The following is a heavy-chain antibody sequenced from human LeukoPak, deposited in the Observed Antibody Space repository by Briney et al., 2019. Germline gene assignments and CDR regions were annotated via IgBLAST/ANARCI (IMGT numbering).Heavy chain of an antibody. CDR1: GGSISNSSYY. Sequence: SETLSLTCSVSGGSISNSSYYWGWVRQPPGKGLEWIGSIYYSGSTYYNPSLKSRVTISIDTSKNQFSLKLNSVTAADTAVYYCARDRVGTYRYYYYMDVWGKGTTVTVSS. D-gene: IGHD1-26*01. CDR3: ARDRVGTYRYYYYMDV. J-gene: IGHJ6*03. V-gene: IGHV4-39*07. CDR2: IYYSGST.